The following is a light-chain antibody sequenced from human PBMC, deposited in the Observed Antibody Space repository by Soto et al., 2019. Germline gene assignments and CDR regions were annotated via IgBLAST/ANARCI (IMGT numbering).Light chain of an antibody. CDR1: NSNIGSNY. Sequence: QSVLTQPPSASGTPGQRVTISCSGRNSNIGSNYVYWYQQVPGTAPKLLIYSSNQRPSGVPDRLSASKSGTSASLAISGLQSEDEADYYCAAWDDSLNGVVFGGGTKLTVL. CDR2: SSN. V-gene: IGLV1-44*01. J-gene: IGLJ3*02. CDR3: AAWDDSLNGVV.